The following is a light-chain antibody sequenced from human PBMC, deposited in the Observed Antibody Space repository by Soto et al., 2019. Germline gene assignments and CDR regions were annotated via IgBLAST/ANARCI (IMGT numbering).Light chain of an antibody. Sequence: SYELTQPPSVSVAPGQTARLTCGGNNIGGRSVHWYQQKPGQAPVMVVYDDSDRPSGIPERFSGSNSGNTATLVISRVEGGDEADYYCQVWDTDSHHLFGGGTKLPVL. CDR2: DDS. CDR3: QVWDTDSHHL. V-gene: IGLV3-21*02. J-gene: IGLJ2*01. CDR1: NIGGRS.